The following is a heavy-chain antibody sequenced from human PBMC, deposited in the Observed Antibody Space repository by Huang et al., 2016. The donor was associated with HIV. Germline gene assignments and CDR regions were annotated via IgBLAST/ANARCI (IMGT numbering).Heavy chain of an antibody. D-gene: IGHD6-19*01. Sequence: QVHLVQSGGEVKKPGASVKVSCKASGYKFINYDITWVRQAPGQGLQWMGWISIYNGHTNSPQNLQGRVTVTTDRSTNTAYMELRNLRSDDTAVYYCARDFSSGWLDYWGQGTPVTVSS. CDR2: ISIYNGHT. CDR1: GYKFINYD. V-gene: IGHV1-18*01. CDR3: ARDFSSGWLDY. J-gene: IGHJ4*02.